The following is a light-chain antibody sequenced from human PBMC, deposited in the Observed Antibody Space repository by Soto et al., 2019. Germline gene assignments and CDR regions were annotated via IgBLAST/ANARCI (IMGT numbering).Light chain of an antibody. CDR2: AAS. V-gene: IGKV1-39*01. J-gene: IGKJ1*01. CDR3: QQYSTFSLK. Sequence: DIQMTQSPSSLSASVGDRVTITCRASQSISSYLNWYQQKPGKAPKLLIYAASTLQSGVPSRFSGSGSGTDFTLTISCLQSEDFATYYCQQYSTFSLKFGQGTKVDI. CDR1: QSISSY.